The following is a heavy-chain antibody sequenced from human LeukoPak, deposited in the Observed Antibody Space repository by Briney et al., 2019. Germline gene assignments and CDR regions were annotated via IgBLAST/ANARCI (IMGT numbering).Heavy chain of an antibody. V-gene: IGHV3-20*01. CDR3: ARKGVGGELGGFDY. J-gene: IGHJ4*02. CDR2: LNRNGDIT. Sequence: GGSLRLSCAASGFTFDDYGMSWVRQAPGKGLEWVSGLNRNGDITGYADSVKGRFIISRDNAKNSLYLQMNSLRAEDTALYHCARKGVGGELGGFDYWGQGTLVTVSS. CDR1: GFTFDDYG. D-gene: IGHD3-16*01.